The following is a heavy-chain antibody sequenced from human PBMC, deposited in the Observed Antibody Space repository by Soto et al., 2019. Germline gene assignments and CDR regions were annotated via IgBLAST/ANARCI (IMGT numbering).Heavy chain of an antibody. J-gene: IGHJ6*02. D-gene: IGHD2-2*02. V-gene: IGHV3-23*01. CDR1: GFIFSTNG. Sequence: GGSLRLSCAASGFIFSTNGMTWVRQPPGKGLEWVSIISENSGTTYYADSVKGRFTVSRDNSKNTLYLQMNSLRVEDTAIYYCVKEYTAWPLAYGLDVWGQGTTVTVSS. CDR2: ISENSGTT. CDR3: VKEYTAWPLAYGLDV.